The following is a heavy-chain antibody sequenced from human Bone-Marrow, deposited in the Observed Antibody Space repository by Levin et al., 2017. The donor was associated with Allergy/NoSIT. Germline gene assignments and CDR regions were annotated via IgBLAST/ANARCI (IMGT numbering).Heavy chain of an antibody. D-gene: IGHD6-13*01. CDR2: ISGSGGNI. V-gene: IGHV3-23*01. CDR3: AKAGSWYYFDY. CDR1: GFNFQTYA. J-gene: IGHJ4*02. Sequence: PGGSLRLSCEASGFNFQTYAMNWVRQAPGKGLEWVSGISGSGGNIFYADSVKGRFTISSDSSKNTLYLQMNSLRAEDTAVYYCAKAGSWYYFDYWGQGSLVTVSS.